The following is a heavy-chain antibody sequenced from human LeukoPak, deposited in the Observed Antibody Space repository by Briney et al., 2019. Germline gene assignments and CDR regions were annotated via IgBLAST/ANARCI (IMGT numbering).Heavy chain of an antibody. D-gene: IGHD2-15*01. CDR3: AKDLSTAVKIFYSDH. J-gene: IGHJ4*02. V-gene: IGHV3-30*02. CDR2: IRYDGSNK. CDR1: GFTFSSYG. Sequence: GGSLRLSCAASGFTFSSYGMHWVRQAPGKGLEWVAFIRYDGSNKYYADSVKGRFTISRDNSKNTLYLQMNSLRAEDTAVYYCAKDLSTAVKIFYSDHWAREPWSPSPQ.